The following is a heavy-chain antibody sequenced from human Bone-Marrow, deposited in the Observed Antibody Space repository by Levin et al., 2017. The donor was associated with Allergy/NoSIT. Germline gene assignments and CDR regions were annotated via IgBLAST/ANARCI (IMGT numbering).Heavy chain of an antibody. CDR2: ISSSSSYI. CDR3: ARDYNKPDYGDYDEFDY. CDR1: GFTFSSYS. V-gene: IGHV3-21*01. D-gene: IGHD4-17*01. Sequence: GGSLRLSCAASGFTFSSYSMNWVRQAPGKGLEWVSSISSSSSYIYYADSVKGRFTISRDNAKNSLYLQMNSLRAEDTAVYYCARDYNKPDYGDYDEFDYWGQGTLVTVSS. J-gene: IGHJ4*02.